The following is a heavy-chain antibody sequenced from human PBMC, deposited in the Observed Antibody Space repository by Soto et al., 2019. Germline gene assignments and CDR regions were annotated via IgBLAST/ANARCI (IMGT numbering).Heavy chain of an antibody. CDR3: AREGGGVYCSGGSCYGRYFDY. CDR1: GFTVSTHY. J-gene: IGHJ4*02. V-gene: IGHV3-53*02. Sequence: EVQLVETGGGLIQPGGSLRLSCAASGFTVSTHYMSWVRQAPGKGLEWVSIIYSGGSIYYADSVQGRFTISRDNSKNTLYLQMNSLRAEDTAVYYCAREGGGVYCSGGSCYGRYFDYWGQGTLVTVSA. D-gene: IGHD2-15*01. CDR2: IYSGGSI.